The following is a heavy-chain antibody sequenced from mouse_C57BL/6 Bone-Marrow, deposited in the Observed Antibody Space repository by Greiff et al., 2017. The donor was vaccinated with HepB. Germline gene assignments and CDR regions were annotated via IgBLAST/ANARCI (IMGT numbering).Heavy chain of an antibody. V-gene: IGHV5-12*01. CDR3: ARQWIYYDYSYAMDY. CDR1: GFTFSDYY. Sequence: DVKLVESGGGLVQPGGSLKLSCAASGFTFSDYYMYWVRQTPEKRLEWVAYISNGGGSTYYPDTVKGRFTISRDNAKNTLYLQMSRLKSEDTAMYYCARQWIYYDYSYAMDYWGQGTSVTVSS. J-gene: IGHJ4*01. D-gene: IGHD2-4*01. CDR2: ISNGGGST.